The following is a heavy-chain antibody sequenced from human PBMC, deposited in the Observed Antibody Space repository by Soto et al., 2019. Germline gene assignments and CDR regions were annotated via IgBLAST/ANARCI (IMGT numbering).Heavy chain of an antibody. CDR2: IWYDGSNK. D-gene: IGHD6-19*01. J-gene: IGHJ4*02. CDR1: GFTFSSYG. V-gene: IGHV3-33*01. CDR3: AREIEQWLPSFDY. Sequence: SLRLSCAASGFTFSSYGMHWVRQAPGKGLEWVAVIWYDGSNKYYADSVKGRFTISRDNSKNTLYLQMNSLRAEDTAVYYCAREIEQWLPSFDYWGQGTLVTVSS.